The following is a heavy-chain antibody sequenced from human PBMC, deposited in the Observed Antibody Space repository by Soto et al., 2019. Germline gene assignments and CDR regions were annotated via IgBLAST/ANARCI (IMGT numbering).Heavy chain of an antibody. CDR1: GYTFTSYG. V-gene: IGHV1-18*01. CDR3: ASHDMITFGGVTAGFDY. J-gene: IGHJ4*02. CDR2: ISAYNGNT. D-gene: IGHD3-16*01. Sequence: QVQLVQSGAEVKKPGASVKVSCKASGYTFTSYGISWVRQAPGQGLEWMGWISAYNGNTNYAQKLQGRVTMTTDAPTSTADMELRSRGSDGTAVYYCASHDMITFGGVTAGFDYWGEGTLVAVSA.